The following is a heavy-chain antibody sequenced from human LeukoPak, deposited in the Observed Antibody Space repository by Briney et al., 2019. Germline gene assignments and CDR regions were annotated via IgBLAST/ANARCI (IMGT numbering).Heavy chain of an antibody. J-gene: IGHJ4*02. D-gene: IGHD6-13*01. Sequence: PSETLSLTCTVSGGSINSTNYYWGWIRQPPGKGLEWIGSIYYSGSTYYNPSLRSRVTISVDTSKNQFSLKLTSVTAADTAVYYCARHRTYRSSWYDDLGHWGQGTLVTVSS. CDR2: IYYSGST. CDR3: ARHRTYRSSWYDDLGH. V-gene: IGHV4-39*01. CDR1: GGSINSTNYY.